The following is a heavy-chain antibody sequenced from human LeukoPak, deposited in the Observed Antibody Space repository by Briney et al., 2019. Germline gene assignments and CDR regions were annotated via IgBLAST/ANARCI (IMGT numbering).Heavy chain of an antibody. CDR2: ISSSSSYI. CDR1: GFTFSSYS. D-gene: IGHD1-26*01. J-gene: IGHJ4*02. CDR3: ARPSFVTGSYFPL. V-gene: IGHV3-21*01. Sequence: GGSLRLSCAASGFTFSSYSMNWVRQAPGKGLEWVSFISSSSSYIYYADSMKGRFTISRDNAKNSLYLQMNTLRAEDTAVYYCARPSFVTGSYFPLWGQGTLVAVSS.